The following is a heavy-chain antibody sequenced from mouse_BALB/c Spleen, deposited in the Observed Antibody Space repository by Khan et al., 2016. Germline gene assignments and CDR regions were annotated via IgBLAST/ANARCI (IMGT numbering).Heavy chain of an antibody. J-gene: IGHJ3*01. CDR3: ARGAY. Sequence: QVQLQQPGAELMKPGASVQMSCKTTDYTFSSYWIEWVKQRPGHGLEWIGEISPGGGTTHYNERFKGRATFTVDTSSNTAYMQLISLTSEGSAVDYCARGAYWGQGTLVTVSA. V-gene: IGHV1-9*01. CDR2: ISPGGGTT. CDR1: DYTFSSYW.